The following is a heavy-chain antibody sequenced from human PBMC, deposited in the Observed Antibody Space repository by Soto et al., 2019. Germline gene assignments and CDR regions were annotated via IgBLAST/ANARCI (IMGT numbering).Heavy chain of an antibody. D-gene: IGHD3-10*01. Sequence: SETLSLTCTVSGGSISSSSSYWSWIRQPPGTGLEWIGEINHSGGTNYNPSLKSRVPISVDTSKNQFSLKLSSVTAADTAVYYCARAPMKYYYGSGSYFPWFDPWGQGPLVTVSS. J-gene: IGHJ5*02. CDR1: GGSISSSSSY. CDR2: INHSGGT. V-gene: IGHV4-39*07. CDR3: ARAPMKYYYGSGSYFPWFDP.